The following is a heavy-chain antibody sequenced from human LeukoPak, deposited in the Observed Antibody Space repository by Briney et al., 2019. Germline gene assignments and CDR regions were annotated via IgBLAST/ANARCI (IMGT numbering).Heavy chain of an antibody. CDR1: GFTFSSYA. CDR3: AKTIQLWLQPFDY. D-gene: IGHD5-18*01. V-gene: IGHV3-23*01. CDR2: ISGSGGST. Sequence: PGGSLRLSCAASGFTFSSYAMGWVRQAPGKGLEWVSAISGSGGSTYYADSVKGRFTISRDNSKNTLYLQMNSLRAEDTAVYYCAKTIQLWLQPFDYWGQGTLVTVSS. J-gene: IGHJ4*02.